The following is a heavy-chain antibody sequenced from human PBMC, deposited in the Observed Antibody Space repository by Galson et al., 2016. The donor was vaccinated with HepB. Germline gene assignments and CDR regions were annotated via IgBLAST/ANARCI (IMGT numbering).Heavy chain of an antibody. J-gene: IGHJ4*02. Sequence: ETLSLTCSVSGGSITDYRWSWIRRPPGKGLEWIGYFYGSGRTDYNPSLKSRVTLSVDTSKNQFSLKLSSMTAAGTAVYYCARSGTYYIFDFWGQGTLVTVSS. CDR2: FYGSGRT. CDR3: ARSGTYYIFDF. CDR1: GGSITDYR. D-gene: IGHD3-22*01. V-gene: IGHV4-59*01.